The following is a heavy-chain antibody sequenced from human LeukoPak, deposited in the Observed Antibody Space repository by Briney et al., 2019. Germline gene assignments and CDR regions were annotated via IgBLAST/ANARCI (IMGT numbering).Heavy chain of an antibody. CDR3: ARGRRPIVVVPDDIHKPLNYFDP. J-gene: IGHJ5*02. Sequence: SVKVSCKASGGTFSSYAISWVRQAPGQGLEWMGGIIPIFGTANYAQKFQGRVTMTRDTSISTAYMELSRLRSDDTAVYYCARGRRPIVVVPDDIHKPLNYFDPWGQGTLVTVSS. CDR1: GGTFSSYA. D-gene: IGHD2-2*01. V-gene: IGHV1-69*05. CDR2: IIPIFGTA.